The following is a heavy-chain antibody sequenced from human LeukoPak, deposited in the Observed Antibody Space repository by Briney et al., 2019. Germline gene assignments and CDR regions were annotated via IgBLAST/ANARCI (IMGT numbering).Heavy chain of an antibody. Sequence: SETLSLTCTVSGGSINSYYWSWIRQPPGKGLEYIGHIYYSGNTDYNPSLKSRVTISVDTSKNQFSLNLSSVTAADTAVYYCARWYCSSTTCYHMDVWGKGTTVTVSS. D-gene: IGHD2/OR15-2a*01. CDR1: GGSINSYY. V-gene: IGHV4-59*01. J-gene: IGHJ6*03. CDR2: IYYSGNT. CDR3: ARWYCSSTTCYHMDV.